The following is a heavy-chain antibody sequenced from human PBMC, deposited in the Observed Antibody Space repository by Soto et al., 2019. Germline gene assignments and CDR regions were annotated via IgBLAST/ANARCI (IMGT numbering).Heavy chain of an antibody. CDR2: INHSGST. CDR3: ARVDYDSSGYYSDYYYGMDV. V-gene: IGHV4-34*01. Sequence: PSETLSLTCAVYGGSFSGYYWSWIRQAPGKGLEWIGEINHSGSTNYNPSLKSRVTISVDTSKNQFSLKLSSVTAADTAVYYCARVDYDSSGYYSDYYYGMDVWGQGTTVTVSS. CDR1: GGSFSGYY. D-gene: IGHD3-22*01. J-gene: IGHJ6*02.